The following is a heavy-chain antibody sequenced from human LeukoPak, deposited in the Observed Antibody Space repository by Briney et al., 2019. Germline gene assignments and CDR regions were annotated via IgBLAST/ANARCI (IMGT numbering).Heavy chain of an antibody. J-gene: IGHJ4*02. CDR1: GFTFNTYS. V-gene: IGHV3-21*01. CDR3: ARTRDDSGSFDL. Sequence: GGSLRLSCSASGFTFNTYSMNWVRQAPGKGLEWVSSISFGSTYIFYGDSVKGRFTISRDDAVNSLYLQMNSLRAEDTAVYYCARTRDDSGSFDLWGQGTLVTVSS. CDR2: ISFGSTYI. D-gene: IGHD6-19*01.